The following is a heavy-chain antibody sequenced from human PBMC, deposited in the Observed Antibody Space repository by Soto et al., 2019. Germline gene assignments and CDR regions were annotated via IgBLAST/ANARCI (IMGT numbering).Heavy chain of an antibody. D-gene: IGHD2-2*01. CDR1: GGSISSGGYY. CDR3: ARDRCSSTSCYVDY. J-gene: IGHJ4*02. Sequence: SETLSLTCTVSGGSISSGGYYWSWIRQHPGKGLEWIGYIYYSGSTYYNPSLKSRVTISVDTSKNQFSLKLSSVTAADTAVYYCARDRCSSTSCYVDYWGQGTLVTVSS. V-gene: IGHV4-31*03. CDR2: IYYSGST.